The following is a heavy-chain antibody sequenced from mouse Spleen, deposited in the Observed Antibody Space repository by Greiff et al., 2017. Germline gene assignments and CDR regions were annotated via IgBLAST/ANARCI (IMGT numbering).Heavy chain of an antibody. Sequence: QVQLQQSGAELVRPGASVTLSCKASGYTFTDYEMHWVKQTPVHGLEWIGAIDPETGGTAYNQKFKGKAILTADKSSSTAYMELRSLTSEDSAVYYCTRDSLLRPGYFDVWGAGTTVTVSS. CDR3: TRDSLLRPGYFDV. CDR2: IDPETGGT. V-gene: IGHV1-15*01. J-gene: IGHJ1*01. CDR1: GYTFTDYE. D-gene: IGHD1-2*01.